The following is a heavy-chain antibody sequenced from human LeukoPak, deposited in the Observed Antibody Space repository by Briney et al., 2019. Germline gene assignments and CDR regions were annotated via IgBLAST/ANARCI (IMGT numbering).Heavy chain of an antibody. V-gene: IGHV4-39*07. J-gene: IGHJ6*03. Sequence: SETLSLTCTVSGGSISSYYWGWIRQPPGKGLEWIGSIYYSGSTYYNPSLKSRVTISVDTSKNQFSLKLSSVTAADTAVYYCASQYSSGWYGDGYYYYMDVWGKGTTVTISS. D-gene: IGHD6-13*01. CDR2: IYYSGST. CDR3: ASQYSSGWYGDGYYYYMDV. CDR1: GGSISSYY.